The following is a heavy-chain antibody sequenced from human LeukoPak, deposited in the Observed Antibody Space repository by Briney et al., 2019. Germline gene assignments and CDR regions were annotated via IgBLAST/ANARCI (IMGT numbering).Heavy chain of an antibody. D-gene: IGHD1-26*01. V-gene: IGHV1-24*01. Sequence: ASVKVSCKVSGYTLTELSMHWVRQAPGKGLEWMGGFDPEDGETIYAQKFQGRVTMTRDTSTSTVYMELSSLRSEDTAVYYCARLPQWELLGGDYWGQGTLVTVSS. CDR3: ARLPQWELLGGDY. J-gene: IGHJ4*02. CDR1: GYTLTELS. CDR2: FDPEDGET.